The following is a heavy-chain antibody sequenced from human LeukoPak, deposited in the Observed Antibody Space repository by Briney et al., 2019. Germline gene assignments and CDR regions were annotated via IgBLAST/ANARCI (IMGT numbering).Heavy chain of an antibody. D-gene: IGHD4-23*01. CDR2: ISYDGSNK. V-gene: IGHV3-30-3*01. CDR1: GFIFSSYA. CDR3: ASPDNSGYSAMLKY. Sequence: GRSLRLSCAVSGFIFSSYAMHWVRQAPGKGLEWVALISYDGSNKYYADSVKGRFTISRDNSKNTLYLQMDSLRAEDTAMYYCASPDNSGYSAMLKYWGQGTLVTVSS. J-gene: IGHJ4*02.